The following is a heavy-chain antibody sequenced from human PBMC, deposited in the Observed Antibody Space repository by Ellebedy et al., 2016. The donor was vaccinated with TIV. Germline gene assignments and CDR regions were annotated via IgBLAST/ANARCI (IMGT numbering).Heavy chain of an antibody. CDR3: ARDHSLLTLPLLSRVWGAFDI. V-gene: IGHV1-8*01. J-gene: IGHJ3*02. CDR2: MNPNSGNT. CDR1: GYTFTSYD. D-gene: IGHD2-2*01. Sequence: ASVKVSCXASGYTFTSYDINWVPQATGQGLEWMGWMNPNSGNTGYAQKFQGRVTMTRNTSISTAYMELSSLRSEDTAVYYCARDHSLLTLPLLSRVWGAFDIWGQGTMVTVSS.